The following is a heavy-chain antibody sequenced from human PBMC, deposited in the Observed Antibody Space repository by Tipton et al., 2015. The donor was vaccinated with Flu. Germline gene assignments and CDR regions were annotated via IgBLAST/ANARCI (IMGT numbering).Heavy chain of an antibody. V-gene: IGHV3-73*01. CDR2: IRSYLNDYAT. CDR1: GFTLSGSA. D-gene: IGHD2/OR15-2a*01. J-gene: IGHJ5*02. CDR3: TSFTFSRVDP. Sequence: GSLRLSCAASGFTLSGSAVHWIRQASGKGPEWLGLIRSYLNDYATVYAGSVEGRFTISRDDSKNTAYLQMNSLKIEDTAMYYCTSFTFSRVDPWGQGTLVTASS.